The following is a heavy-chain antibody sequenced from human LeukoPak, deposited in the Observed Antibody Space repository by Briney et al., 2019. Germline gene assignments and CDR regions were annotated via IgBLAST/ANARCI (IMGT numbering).Heavy chain of an antibody. CDR3: ARGRPGGYFDY. V-gene: IGHV1-2*02. J-gene: IGHJ4*02. CDR2: INPNSGGT. Sequence: VASVKVSCKASGYTFTDVYIHWVRQAPGQGLEWMGWINPNSGGTNYAQRFQGRVTMTRDTSISTAYMDLSRLRSDDTAVYYCARGRPGGYFDYWGQGALVTVSS. CDR1: GYTFTDVY. D-gene: IGHD2-15*01.